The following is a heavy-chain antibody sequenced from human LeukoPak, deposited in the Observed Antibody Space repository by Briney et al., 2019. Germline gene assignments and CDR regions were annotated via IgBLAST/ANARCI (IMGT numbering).Heavy chain of an antibody. V-gene: IGHV4-59*06. D-gene: IGHD2/OR15-2a*01. CDR1: GGSISSYY. J-gene: IGHJ1*01. Sequence: PSETLSLTCTVSGGSISSYYWSWIRQHPGKGLEWIGYIYYSGSTYYNPSLKSRVTISLDTSKNQFSLKLSSVTAADTAVYYCARYFDPPEYFRHWGQGTLVTVSS. CDR2: IYYSGST. CDR3: ARYFDPPEYFRH.